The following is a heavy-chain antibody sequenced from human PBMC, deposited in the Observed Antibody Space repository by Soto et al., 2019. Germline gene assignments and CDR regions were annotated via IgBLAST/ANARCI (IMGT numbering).Heavy chain of an antibody. CDR1: GXIFSSSS. CDR3: AKDRSPGATTWNVY. J-gene: IGHJ4*02. V-gene: IGHV3-23*01. CDR2: ISGSGVSK. Sequence: GSLRLACVVSGXIFSSSSMNWVRQAPGKGLEWVSTISGSGVSKYYADSVKGRFTISRDNSNNTVSLQMNSLRAEDAAAYYCAKDRSPGATTWNVYWGQGTLVTVSS. D-gene: IGHD1-26*01.